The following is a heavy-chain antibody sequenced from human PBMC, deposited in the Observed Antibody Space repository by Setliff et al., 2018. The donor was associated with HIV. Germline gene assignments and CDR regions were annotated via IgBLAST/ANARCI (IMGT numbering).Heavy chain of an antibody. CDR1: GYTFTSYG. J-gene: IGHJ3*02. Sequence: ASVKVSCKASGYTFTSYGISWVRQASGQGLEWMGRISAYNGNTDYAQKFQGRVTMTRNSSISTAYMELSSLRFDDTAVYYCTRIRAMVRGVTSYDAFDIWGQGTKVTVSS. CDR2: ISAYNGNT. D-gene: IGHD3-10*01. CDR3: TRIRAMVRGVTSYDAFDI. V-gene: IGHV1-18*01.